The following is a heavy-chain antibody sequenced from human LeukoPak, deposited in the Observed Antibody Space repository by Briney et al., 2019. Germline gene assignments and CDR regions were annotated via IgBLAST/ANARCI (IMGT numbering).Heavy chain of an antibody. CDR3: TTLTSGTVMIVVPY. CDR2: IKSKTDGGTT. CDR1: GFTFSNAW. Sequence: PGGSLRLSCAASGFTFSNAWVSWVRQAPGKGLEWVGRIKSKTDGGTTDYAAPVKGRFTISRDDSKNTLYLQMNSLKTEDTAVYYCTTLTSGTVMIVVPYWGQGTLVTVSS. J-gene: IGHJ4*02. V-gene: IGHV3-15*01. D-gene: IGHD3-22*01.